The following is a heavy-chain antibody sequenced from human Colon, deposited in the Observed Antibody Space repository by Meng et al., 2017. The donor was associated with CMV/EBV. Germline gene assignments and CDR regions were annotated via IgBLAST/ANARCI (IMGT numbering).Heavy chain of an antibody. CDR3: ARESKSGFLLASSDGMDV. CDR2: ISSSGSTM. J-gene: IGHJ6*02. V-gene: IGHV3-11*01. Sequence: GESLKISCTGSGFTFSDYYMSWIRQAPGKGLEWVSYISSSGSTMYYADSVKGRFTISRDNAKNSLYLQMNGLRAEDTAVYYCARESKSGFLLASSDGMDVWGQGTTVTVSS. CDR1: GFTFSDYY. D-gene: IGHD2-15*01.